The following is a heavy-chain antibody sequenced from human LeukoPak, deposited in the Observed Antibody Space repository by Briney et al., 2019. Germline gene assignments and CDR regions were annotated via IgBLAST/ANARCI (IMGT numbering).Heavy chain of an antibody. D-gene: IGHD3-9*01. J-gene: IGHJ6*02. V-gene: IGHV3-9*01. CDR3: ARAPRIRYYDILTSYYYGMDV. CDR2: ISWNSGSI. CDR1: GFTFDDYA. Sequence: GGSLRLSCAASGFTFDDYAMHWVRQAPGKGLEWVSGISWNSGSIGYADSVKGRFTISRDNAKNSLYLQMNSLRAGDTAVYYCARAPRIRYYDILTSYYYGMDVWGQGTTVTVSS.